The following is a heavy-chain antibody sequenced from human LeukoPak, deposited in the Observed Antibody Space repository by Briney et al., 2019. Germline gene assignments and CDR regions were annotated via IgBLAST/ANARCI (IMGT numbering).Heavy chain of an antibody. V-gene: IGHV4-34*01. CDR2: INHSGST. CDR1: GFTFRSYA. Sequence: GSLRLACSASGFTFRSYAMTWVRQPPGKGLEWIGEINHSGSTNYNPSLKSRVTISVDTSKNQFSLKLSSVTAADTAVYYCARHDYYGSGSFYWGQGTLVTVSS. D-gene: IGHD3-10*01. CDR3: ARHDYYGSGSFY. J-gene: IGHJ4*02.